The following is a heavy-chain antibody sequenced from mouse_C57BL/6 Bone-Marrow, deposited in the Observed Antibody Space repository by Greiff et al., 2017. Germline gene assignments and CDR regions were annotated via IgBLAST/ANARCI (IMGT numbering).Heavy chain of an antibody. CDR2: IDPSDSYT. D-gene: IGHD1-1*01. Sequence: VKLQQPGAELVRPGTSVKLSCKASGYTFTSYWMHWVKQRPGQGLEWIGVIDPSDSYTNYNQKFKGKATLTVDTSSSTAYMQLSSLTSEDSAVYYCGPITTVLDYWGQGTTLTVSS. J-gene: IGHJ2*01. CDR1: GYTFTSYW. CDR3: GPITTVLDY. V-gene: IGHV1-59*01.